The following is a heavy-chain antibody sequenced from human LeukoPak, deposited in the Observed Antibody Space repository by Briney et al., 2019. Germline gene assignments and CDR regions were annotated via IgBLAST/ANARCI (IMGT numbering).Heavy chain of an antibody. Sequence: KPSETLSLTCTVSGGSISSSSYYWGWIRQPPGKGLEWIGSIYYSGSTYYNPSLKSRVTISVDTSKNQSSLKLSSVTAADTAVYYCARHEQQLVWVDYYYYMDVWGKGTTVTVSS. V-gene: IGHV4-39*01. J-gene: IGHJ6*03. CDR3: ARHEQQLVWVDYYYYMDV. D-gene: IGHD6-6*01. CDR1: GGSISSSSYY. CDR2: IYYSGST.